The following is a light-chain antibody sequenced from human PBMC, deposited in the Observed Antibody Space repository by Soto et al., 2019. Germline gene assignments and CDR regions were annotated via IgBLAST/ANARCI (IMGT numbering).Light chain of an antibody. V-gene: IGKV3-11*01. J-gene: IGKJ4*01. CDR3: QQRSNWLT. CDR1: QSVGSY. CDR2: DAS. Sequence: EIVLTQSPATLSLSPGERATLSCRASQSVGSYLAWYQQKPGQAPRLLIYDASNRATGIPARFSGSGSGTDFTLTIRSIEPEDFAVYFCQQRSNWLTFGGGTKVEIK.